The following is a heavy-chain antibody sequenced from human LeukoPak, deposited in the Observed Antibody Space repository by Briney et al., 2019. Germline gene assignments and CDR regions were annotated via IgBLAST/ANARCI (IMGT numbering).Heavy chain of an antibody. CDR1: GFSFSSYA. J-gene: IGHJ4*02. Sequence: PGGSLRLSCAASGFSFSSYAMSGVRQAPGKGLEWVSTITGGGGSTYYADSVKGRFTISRDNSKDTFYLQMNSLRVEDTAVYYCAKARIAATIYPKEVNFDYWGQGTLVTVSS. CDR2: ITGGGGST. CDR3: AKARIAATIYPKEVNFDY. D-gene: IGHD5-12*01. V-gene: IGHV3-23*01.